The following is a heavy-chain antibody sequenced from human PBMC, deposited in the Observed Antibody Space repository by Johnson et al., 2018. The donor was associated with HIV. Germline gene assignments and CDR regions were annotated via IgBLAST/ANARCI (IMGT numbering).Heavy chain of an antibody. Sequence: QVQLVESGGGVVQPGRSLRLSCAASGFTFSSYAMHWVRQAPGKGLEWVAVISYDGSNTYYADSVKGRFTISRDNSKNTLYLQMNSLRAEDTAVYYCAREMAIAAAGHDAFDIWGQGTMVTVSS. CDR2: ISYDGSNT. D-gene: IGHD6-13*01. CDR1: GFTFSSYA. J-gene: IGHJ3*02. V-gene: IGHV3-30*04. CDR3: AREMAIAAAGHDAFDI.